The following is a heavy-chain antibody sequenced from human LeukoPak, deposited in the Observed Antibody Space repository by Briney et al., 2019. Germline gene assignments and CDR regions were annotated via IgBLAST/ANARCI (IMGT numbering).Heavy chain of an antibody. D-gene: IGHD5-18*01. J-gene: IGHJ4*02. Sequence: GGSLRLSCAASGFTFSSYAMSWVRQALGKGLEWVSAISGSGGSTYYADSVKGRFTISRDNSKNTVYLQMNSLGAEGTAVYYCARYGGYSSGPLDSWGLGTLVSVSS. CDR3: ARYGGYSSGPLDS. CDR2: ISGSGGST. CDR1: GFTFSSYA. V-gene: IGHV3-23*01.